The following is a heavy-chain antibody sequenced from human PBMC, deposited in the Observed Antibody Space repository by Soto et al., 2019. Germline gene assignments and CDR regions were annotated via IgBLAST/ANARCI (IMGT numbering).Heavy chain of an antibody. J-gene: IGHJ5*02. Sequence: ASVKVSCKASGYTFTSYGISWVRQAPGQGLEWMGWISAYNGNTKYPQKFQGRVTITRDTSASTAYMELSSLRSEDTAVYYCARDATLGYCSGGSCYSLNNWFDPWGQGTLVTVSS. D-gene: IGHD2-15*01. V-gene: IGHV1-18*01. CDR1: GYTFTSYG. CDR2: ISAYNGNT. CDR3: ARDATLGYCSGGSCYSLNNWFDP.